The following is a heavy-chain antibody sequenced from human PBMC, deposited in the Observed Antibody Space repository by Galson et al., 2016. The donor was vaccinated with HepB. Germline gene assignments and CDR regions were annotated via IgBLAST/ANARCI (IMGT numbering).Heavy chain of an antibody. J-gene: IGHJ6*02. CDR2: IYSSGST. D-gene: IGHD7-27*01. V-gene: IGHV3-53*01. Sequence: SLRLSCAASGLTVSSNYMSWVRQAPGKGLEWVSVIYSSGSTYYADSVKGRFTFSRDNSKNTLYLQMNSMRAEDTAVYYCARAWGNYGMDVWGQGTTVTVSS. CDR3: ARAWGNYGMDV. CDR1: GLTVSSNY.